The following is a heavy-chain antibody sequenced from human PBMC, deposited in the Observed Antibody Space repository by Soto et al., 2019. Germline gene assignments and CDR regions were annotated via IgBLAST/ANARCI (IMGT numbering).Heavy chain of an antibody. Sequence: SESLSLTCTGSGGSISSYYWSWIRQPPGKGLEWIGYIYYSGSTNYNPSLKSRVTISVDTSKNQFSLKLSSVTAADTAVYYCARDSYYYGSGSYGGFDYWGQGTLVTVSS. CDR3: ARDSYYYGSGSYGGFDY. J-gene: IGHJ4*02. V-gene: IGHV4-59*01. D-gene: IGHD3-10*01. CDR1: GGSISSYY. CDR2: IYYSGST.